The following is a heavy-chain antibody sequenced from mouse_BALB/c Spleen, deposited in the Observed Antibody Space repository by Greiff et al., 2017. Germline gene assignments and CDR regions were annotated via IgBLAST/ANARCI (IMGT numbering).Heavy chain of an antibody. J-gene: IGHJ1*01. CDR2: INPYNDGT. CDR3: ARNYGHVAYWYFDV. V-gene: IGHV1-14*01. D-gene: IGHD1-2*01. CDR1: GYTFTSYV. Sequence: EVKLVESGPELVKPGASVKMSCKASGYTFTSYVMHWVKQKPGQGLEWIGYINPYNDGTKYNEKFKGKATLTSDKSSSTAYMELSSLTSEDSAVYYCARNYGHVAYWYFDVWGAGTTVTVSS.